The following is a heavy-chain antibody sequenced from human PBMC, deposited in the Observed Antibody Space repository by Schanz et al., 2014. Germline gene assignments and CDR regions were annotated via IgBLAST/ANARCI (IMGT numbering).Heavy chain of an antibody. V-gene: IGHV3-23*04. Sequence: EGQLAESGGGLVQPGGSLRLSCAVSGFTVSSNHMSWVRQAPGKGLEWVSSISHSGGSKYYADSVKGRFTISRDNSENTLYLQMNSLSADDTAVFYCAKGMGYCSGGTCYDYYYYGLDVWGQGTTVIVSS. D-gene: IGHD2-15*01. J-gene: IGHJ6*02. CDR3: AKGMGYCSGGTCYDYYYYGLDV. CDR2: ISHSGGSK. CDR1: GFTVSSNH.